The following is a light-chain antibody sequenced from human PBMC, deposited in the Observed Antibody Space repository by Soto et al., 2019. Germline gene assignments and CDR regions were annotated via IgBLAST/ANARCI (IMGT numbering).Light chain of an antibody. J-gene: IGLJ2*01. V-gene: IGLV2-14*01. CDR2: EVS. CDR1: SSDVGGYNY. Sequence: QSALTQPASVSGSPGQSITISCTGTSSDVGGYNYVSWYQQHPGKAPKLMIYEVSNRPSGVSNRFSGSKSGNTASLTISGRQAEDEADYYCSSYTSSSPDVVFGGGTKLTVL. CDR3: SSYTSSSPDVV.